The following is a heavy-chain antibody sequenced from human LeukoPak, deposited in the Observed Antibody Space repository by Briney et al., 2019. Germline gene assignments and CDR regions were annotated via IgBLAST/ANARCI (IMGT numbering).Heavy chain of an antibody. J-gene: IGHJ4*02. Sequence: GGSLRLSCAASGFTFSSEGMHWVRQAPGKGLEWVTFIRYDVSNKYYADSVKGRFTISRDNSKNTLYLQMNSLRAEDTAVYYCAKEAADGYSYSSNFDYWGQGTLVTVSS. CDR3: AKEAADGYSYSSNFDY. D-gene: IGHD3-22*01. CDR2: IRYDVSNK. CDR1: GFTFSSEG. V-gene: IGHV3-30*02.